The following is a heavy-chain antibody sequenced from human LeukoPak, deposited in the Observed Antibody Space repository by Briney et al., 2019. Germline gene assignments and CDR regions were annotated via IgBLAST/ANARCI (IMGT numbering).Heavy chain of an antibody. J-gene: IGHJ6*03. Sequence: SETLSLTCAVYGGSFSGYYWSWIRQPPGKGLEWIGEINHSGSTNYNPSLKSRVTISVDTSKNLFSLKLSSVTAADTAVYYCARGSLYNYYYYMDVWGKGTTVTVSS. D-gene: IGHD2-21*02. V-gene: IGHV4-34*01. CDR1: GGSFSGYY. CDR3: ARGSLYNYYYYMDV. CDR2: INHSGST.